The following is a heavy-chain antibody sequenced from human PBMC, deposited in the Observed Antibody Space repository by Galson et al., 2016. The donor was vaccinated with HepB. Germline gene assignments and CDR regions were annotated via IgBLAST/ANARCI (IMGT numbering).Heavy chain of an antibody. V-gene: IGHV1-46*01. Sequence: SVKVSCKASGYIFTAHYMHWVRQAPGQGLEWMGIIKPSRGSASYTQKVHGRITMTSDSSTNTVYMELSSLTYEDTAVHFCARAASEIPRVISDSWGQGSLVIVSS. CDR1: GYIFTAHY. D-gene: IGHD2-21*01. CDR2: IKPSRGSA. CDR3: ARAASEIPRVISDS. J-gene: IGHJ4*02.